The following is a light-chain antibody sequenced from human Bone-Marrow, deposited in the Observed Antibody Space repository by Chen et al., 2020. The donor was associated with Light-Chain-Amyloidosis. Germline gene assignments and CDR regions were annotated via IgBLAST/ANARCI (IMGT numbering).Light chain of an antibody. Sequence: DIQLTQSPSFLSASVGDRVTITCRASQGISNSLAWYQQKPGKAPKLLLYAASTLESGVPSRFSGSGSGTDYTLTISSLQPEDFATYYCQHYYGTLLSFGPGTKVDIK. CDR1: QGISNS. J-gene: IGKJ3*01. V-gene: IGKV1-NL1*01. CDR3: QHYYGTLLS. CDR2: AAS.